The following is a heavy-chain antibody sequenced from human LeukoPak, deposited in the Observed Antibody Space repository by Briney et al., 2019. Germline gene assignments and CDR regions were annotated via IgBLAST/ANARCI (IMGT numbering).Heavy chain of an antibody. Sequence: GSLRLSCAVSGITLNNYGMSWVRQAPGKGLEWVAGISDSGGGTNYADSVKGRFTISRDNPKNTLYLQMNSLRAEDTAVYFCAKRGVVIRVILVGFHKEAYYFDSWGQGALVTVSS. J-gene: IGHJ4*02. V-gene: IGHV3-23*01. CDR1: GITLNNYG. D-gene: IGHD3-22*01. CDR2: ISDSGGGT. CDR3: AKRGVVIRVILVGFHKEAYYFDS.